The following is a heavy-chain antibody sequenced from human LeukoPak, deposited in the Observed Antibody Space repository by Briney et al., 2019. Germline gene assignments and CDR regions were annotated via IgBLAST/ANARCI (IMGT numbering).Heavy chain of an antibody. CDR1: GFTFNSYG. J-gene: IGHJ6*02. V-gene: IGHV3-30*02. CDR2: IQYDGSNK. CDR3: ARPYYGSGSSLFYYYGMDV. Sequence: GGSLRLSCAASGFTFNSYGMNWVRQAPGKGLEWVAFIQYDGSNKYYADSVKGRFTISRDNSKNTLYLQMNSLRAEDTAVYYCARPYYGSGSSLFYYYGMDVWGQGTTVTVSS. D-gene: IGHD3-10*01.